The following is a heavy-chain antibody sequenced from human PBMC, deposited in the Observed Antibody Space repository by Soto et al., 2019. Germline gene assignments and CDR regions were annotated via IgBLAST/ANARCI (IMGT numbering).Heavy chain of an antibody. D-gene: IGHD3-22*01. CDR2: INHSGNT. Sequence: QVQLQQRGAGVLKPSETLSLTCAVYGGSFSGYYWNWIRQPPGKGLEWIGDINHSGNTHYNPSTKTRVTISVDASMNQFSLKWTSVTGADTAVYYCEREGYYDIRLDFDIWGRGTLVTVSS. J-gene: IGHJ3*02. V-gene: IGHV4-34*02. CDR3: EREGYYDIRLDFDI. CDR1: GGSFSGYY.